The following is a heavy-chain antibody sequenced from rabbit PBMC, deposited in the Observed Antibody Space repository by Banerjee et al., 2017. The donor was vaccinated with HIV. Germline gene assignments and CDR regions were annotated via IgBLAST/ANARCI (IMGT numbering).Heavy chain of an antibody. V-gene: IGHV1S47*01. CDR3: VRGSISGTDYNL. Sequence: QEQLVESGGGLVQPGGSLKLSCKASGFDFSTYGVNWVRRAPGKGLEWIGYITYGGSPYNASGEIARFTFYRHNAQNTLYLQLNSLTAADTATYFCVRGSISGTDYNLWGPGTLVTVS. CDR2: ITYGGSP. J-gene: IGHJ4*01. CDR1: GFDFSTYG. D-gene: IGHD1-1*01.